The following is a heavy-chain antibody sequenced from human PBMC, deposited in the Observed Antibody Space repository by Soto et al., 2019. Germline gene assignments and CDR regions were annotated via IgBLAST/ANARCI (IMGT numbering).Heavy chain of an antibody. J-gene: IGHJ4*02. CDR1: GFTFSSYA. D-gene: IGHD6-19*01. CDR2: ISWDSGSI. Sequence: GGSLRLSCAASGFTFSSYAMSWVRQAPGKGLEWVSAISWDSGSIGYADSVKGRFTISRDNAKNSLYLQMNSLRAEDTALYYCAKDNWSLGIAVAGSFDYWGQGTLVTVSS. V-gene: IGHV3-9*01. CDR3: AKDNWSLGIAVAGSFDY.